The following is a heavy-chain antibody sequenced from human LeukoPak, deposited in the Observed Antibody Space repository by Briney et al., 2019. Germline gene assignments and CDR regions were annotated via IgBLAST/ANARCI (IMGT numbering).Heavy chain of an antibody. CDR1: GGTFSSYT. Sequence: SVKVSCKASGGTFSSYTISWVRQAPGQGLEWMGRIIPILGIANYAQKFQGRVTITADKSTSTAYMELSSLRSEDTAVYYCARDLERCRNWFDPWGQGTLVTVSS. CDR3: ARDLERCRNWFDP. D-gene: IGHD1-1*01. J-gene: IGHJ5*02. V-gene: IGHV1-69*04. CDR2: IIPILGIA.